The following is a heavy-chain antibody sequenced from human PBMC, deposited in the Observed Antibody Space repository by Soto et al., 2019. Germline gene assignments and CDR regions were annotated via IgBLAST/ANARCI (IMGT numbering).Heavy chain of an antibody. CDR1: SDSISSYNW. Sequence: QVQLQESGPGLVKPSGTLSLTCDVSSDSISSYNWWSWVRQPPGKGLEWIGEIYHTGITNYNPSLKSRVTIPVDKSKNQFSVKLRSVTAADTAVYYCARAAVRGVITLDYWGQGTLVTVSS. J-gene: IGHJ4*02. V-gene: IGHV4-4*02. CDR3: ARAAVRGVITLDY. D-gene: IGHD3-10*01. CDR2: IYHTGIT.